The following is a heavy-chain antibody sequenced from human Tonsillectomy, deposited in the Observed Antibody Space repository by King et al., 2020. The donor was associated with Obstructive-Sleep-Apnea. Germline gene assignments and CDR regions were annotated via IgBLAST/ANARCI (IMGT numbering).Heavy chain of an antibody. Sequence: GGGGGEAGRSRRRSCAAAGGIWSRHAMHWVRQAPGKGLEWVAVISVDGSNKVYADSVKGRCTISRDNSKNTLSLQMNSPRPEDTALYYCARDVVEVTMIVVVSAFDYWGKGTLVTVSS. CDR2: ISVDGSNK. J-gene: IGHJ4*02. CDR1: GGIWSRHA. D-gene: IGHD3-22*01. V-gene: IGHV3-30-3*01. CDR3: ARDVVEVTMIVVVSAFDY.